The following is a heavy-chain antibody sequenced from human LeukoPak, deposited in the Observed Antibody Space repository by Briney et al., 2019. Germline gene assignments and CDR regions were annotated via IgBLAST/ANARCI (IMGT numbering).Heavy chain of an antibody. V-gene: IGHV4-59*08. Sequence: SVTLSLTCTVSTLSFGTYHWSWLRQPPGKGLEWIGYINYSGSTNYNPSLKSRFTISVDTSKNQFSLKLSSVTAADTAEYYGARRGVATNNWFDPWGQGTLVTVSS. CDR1: TLSFGTYH. CDR3: ARRGVATNNWFDP. D-gene: IGHD5-24*01. CDR2: INYSGST. J-gene: IGHJ5*02.